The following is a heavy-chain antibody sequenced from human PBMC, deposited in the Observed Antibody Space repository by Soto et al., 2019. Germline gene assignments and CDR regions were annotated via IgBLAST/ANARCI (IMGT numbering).Heavy chain of an antibody. CDR3: ARDLCGEPELYYYGMDV. Sequence: PSETLSLTCTVSGDSISSADYYWRWIRQTPGKGLEWIGHIFYSGTTYYNPALKSGLTISVDTSKNHFSLRLTSVAAADTAVYYCARDLCGEPELYYYGMDVWGQGTTVTVSS. CDR1: GDSISSADYY. V-gene: IGHV4-30-4*01. D-gene: IGHD7-27*01. CDR2: IFYSGTT. J-gene: IGHJ6*02.